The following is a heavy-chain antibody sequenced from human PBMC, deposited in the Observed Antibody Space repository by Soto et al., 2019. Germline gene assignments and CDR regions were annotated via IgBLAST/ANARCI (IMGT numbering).Heavy chain of an antibody. CDR3: ARSRYYDFWSGDYYYYYMDV. J-gene: IGHJ6*03. Sequence: PSETLSLTCTFSCFSISSYYWSWILQPPGKGLEWIGYIYYSGRTNYNPSIKSQDTISEDTSKNKLTLKQNTLTAADTAVYYCARSRYYDFWSGDYYYYYMDVWGKGTTVT. CDR1: CFSISSYY. CDR2: IYYSGRT. V-gene: IGHV4-59*01. D-gene: IGHD3-3*01.